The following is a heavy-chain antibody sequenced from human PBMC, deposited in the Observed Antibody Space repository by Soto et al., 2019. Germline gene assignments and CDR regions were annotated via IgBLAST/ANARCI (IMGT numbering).Heavy chain of an antibody. V-gene: IGHV1-2*04. D-gene: IGHD5-18*01. CDR2: INPNSGGT. Sequence: ASVKVSCKASGYTFTGYYMHWVRQAPGQGLEWMGWINPNSGGTNYAQKFQGWVTMTRDTSISTAYMELSRLRSDDTAVYYCARGRKSSYGAPNYYYYGMDVWGQGTTVTVSS. J-gene: IGHJ6*02. CDR3: ARGRKSSYGAPNYYYYGMDV. CDR1: GYTFTGYY.